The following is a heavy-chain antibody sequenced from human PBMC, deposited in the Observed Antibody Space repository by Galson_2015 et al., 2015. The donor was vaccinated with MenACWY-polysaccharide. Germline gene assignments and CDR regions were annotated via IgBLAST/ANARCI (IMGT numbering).Heavy chain of an antibody. CDR3: AKDPPKNDDFWSGSYGPRDY. J-gene: IGHJ4*02. Sequence: SLRLSYAASGFTFSNYAVSWVRQGPGKGLEWVSAMSATGGSTSYADSVKGRFTISRDNYKNTLYLQMNSLRAEDTAVYYCAKDPPKNDDFWSGSYGPRDYWGQGTLVTVSS. CDR2: MSATGGST. D-gene: IGHD3-3*01. V-gene: IGHV3-23*01. CDR1: GFTFSNYA.